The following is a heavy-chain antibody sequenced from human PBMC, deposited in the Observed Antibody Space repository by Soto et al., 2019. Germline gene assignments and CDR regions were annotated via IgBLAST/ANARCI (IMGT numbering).Heavy chain of an antibody. CDR1: GFTFSSYA. CDR2: ISFDGGNE. V-gene: IGHV3-30-3*02. Sequence: GGSLRLSCAASGFTFSSYAMHWIRQAPGKGLEWVAIISFDGGNEYYADSVKGRFTISRDNSKNTLYLQVRSLRAEDTAVYYCAKTYYYDRSGYYQNWFDPWGQGTLVTVSS. CDR3: AKTYYYDRSGYYQNWFDP. D-gene: IGHD3-22*01. J-gene: IGHJ5*02.